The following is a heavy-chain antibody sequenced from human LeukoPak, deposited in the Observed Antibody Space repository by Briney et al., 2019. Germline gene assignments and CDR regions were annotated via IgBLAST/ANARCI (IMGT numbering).Heavy chain of an antibody. CDR3: ARDQAYYYGSGNLFDY. CDR1: GYTFTSYG. D-gene: IGHD3-10*01. J-gene: IGHJ4*02. V-gene: IGHV1-18*01. Sequence: ASVKVSCKASGYTFTSYGISWVRQAPGQGLEWMGWISAYNGNTNYAQKLQGRVTMTTDTSTSTAYMELRSLRSDDTAVYYCARDQAYYYGSGNLFDYWGQGTLVTASS. CDR2: ISAYNGNT.